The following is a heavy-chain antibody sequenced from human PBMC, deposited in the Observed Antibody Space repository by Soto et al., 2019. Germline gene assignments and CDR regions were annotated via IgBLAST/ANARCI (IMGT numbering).Heavy chain of an antibody. J-gene: IGHJ6*02. CDR1: ADTFTSYY. V-gene: IGHV1-69*01. Sequence: SVKVSCKAPADTFTSYYIHWVRQAPGHWLEWVGGIIPMFPTAGYAQRVQGRVTITADDSTTTVYMVLSGLRSEDTAMCYYARDDATYCGGDCYRYFYYGMDVWGQGTTVTVSS. CDR2: IIPMFPTA. D-gene: IGHD2-21*02. CDR3: ARDDATYCGGDCYRYFYYGMDV.